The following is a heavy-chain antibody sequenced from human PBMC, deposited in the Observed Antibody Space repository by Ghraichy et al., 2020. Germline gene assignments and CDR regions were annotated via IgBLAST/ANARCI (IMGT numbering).Heavy chain of an antibody. Sequence: GGSLRLSCVGSGFNFGSYSMNWVRQSPGKRLEWVSYITSSSSFKSYADSVKGRFTISRDNAQNSLSLQRNSLTDGDTAVYYCARGSTVVRFYYYDGRDVWGQGTTVTVSS. J-gene: IGHJ6*02. V-gene: IGHV3-48*02. CDR3: ARGSTVVRFYYYDGRDV. CDR1: GFNFGSYS. D-gene: IGHD4-23*01. CDR2: ITSSSSFK.